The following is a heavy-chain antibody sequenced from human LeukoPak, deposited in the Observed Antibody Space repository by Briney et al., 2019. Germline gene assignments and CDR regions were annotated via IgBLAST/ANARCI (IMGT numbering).Heavy chain of an antibody. CDR1: GFTFSSYG. Sequence: GGSLRLSCAASGFTFSSYGMHWVRQAPGKGLEWVAFIRYDGSNKYYADSVKGRFTISRDNSKNTLYLQMNSLRAEDTAVYYCAKDPRKTEIGGPPDKYYYYYYMDVWGKGTTVTVSS. V-gene: IGHV3-30*02. CDR3: AKDPRKTEIGGPPDKYYYYYYMDV. CDR2: IRYDGSNK. J-gene: IGHJ6*03.